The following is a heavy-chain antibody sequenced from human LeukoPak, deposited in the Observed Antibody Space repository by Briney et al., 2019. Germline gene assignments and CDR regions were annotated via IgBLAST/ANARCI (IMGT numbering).Heavy chain of an antibody. CDR1: GYTFTSYG. D-gene: IGHD6-19*01. V-gene: IGHV1-18*01. CDR2: ISAYNGNT. J-gene: IGHJ5*02. Sequence: ASVKVSCKASGYTFTSYGISWVRQAPGQGLEWMGWISAYNGNTNYAQKFQGRVTMTTDTSTSTAYMELRSLRSDDTAVYYCARGGSSGWTLKNWFDPWGQGTLVTVSS. CDR3: ARGGSSGWTLKNWFDP.